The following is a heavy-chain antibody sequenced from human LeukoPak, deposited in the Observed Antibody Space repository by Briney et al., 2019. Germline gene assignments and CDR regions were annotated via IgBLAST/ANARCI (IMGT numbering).Heavy chain of an antibody. CDR1: GGTFSSYA. J-gene: IGHJ4*02. CDR2: IIPIFGIA. V-gene: IGHV1-69*04. Sequence: GSSVKVSCKASGGTFSSYAISWVRQAPGQGLEWMGRIIPIFGIANYAQKFQGRVTITADKSTSTAYMGLSSLRSEDTAVYYCARSGYSYGSRHYYFDYWGQGTLVTVSS. CDR3: ARSGYSYGSRHYYFDY. D-gene: IGHD5-18*01.